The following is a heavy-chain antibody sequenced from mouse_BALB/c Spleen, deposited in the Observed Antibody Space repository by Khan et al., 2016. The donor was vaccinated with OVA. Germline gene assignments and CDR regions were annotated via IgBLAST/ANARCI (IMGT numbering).Heavy chain of an antibody. Sequence: VQLQQSGAELVKPGASVKLSCTASGFNIKDTYMHWVKQRPEQGLEWIGRIDPANGNTKYDPKFQGKATITADTSSNTAYLQLSSLTSEDTAVYYCAREVNYYYYYAMDYWGQGTSVTVSS. CDR1: GFNIKDTY. V-gene: IGHV14-3*02. CDR3: AREVNYYYYYAMDY. D-gene: IGHD2-1*01. CDR2: IDPANGNT. J-gene: IGHJ4*01.